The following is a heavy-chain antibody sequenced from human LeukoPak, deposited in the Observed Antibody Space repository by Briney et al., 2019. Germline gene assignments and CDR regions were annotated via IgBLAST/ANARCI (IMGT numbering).Heavy chain of an antibody. Sequence: ASVKVSCKASGYTFTSYGISWVRQAPGQGLEWMGWISAYNGNTNYAQKLQGRVTMTTDTSTSTACMELRSLRSDDTAVYYCARDQKGYYYGMDVWGQGTTVTVSS. J-gene: IGHJ6*02. CDR2: ISAYNGNT. V-gene: IGHV1-18*01. CDR3: ARDQKGYYYGMDV. CDR1: GYTFTSYG.